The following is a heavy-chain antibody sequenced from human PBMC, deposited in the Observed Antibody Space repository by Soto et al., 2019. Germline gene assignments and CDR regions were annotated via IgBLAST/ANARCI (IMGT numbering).Heavy chain of an antibody. CDR3: ARTMVVGYYFDS. CDR2: IYYSGST. D-gene: IGHD3-10*01. Sequence: TLSLTCTVSGGSISSHHWSWIRQPPGKGLEWIGYIYYSGSTNYNPSLRSRVTISIDTSQTQFSLKLSSVTAADTAVYYCARTMVVGYYFDSWGQGALVTVSS. V-gene: IGHV4-59*11. J-gene: IGHJ4*02. CDR1: GGSISSHH.